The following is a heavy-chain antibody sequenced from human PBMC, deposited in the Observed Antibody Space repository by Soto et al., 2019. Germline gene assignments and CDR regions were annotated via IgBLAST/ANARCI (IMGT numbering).Heavy chain of an antibody. V-gene: IGHV3-21*06. CDR2: ISSTTNYI. J-gene: IGHJ4*01. CDR1: GFTFTRYS. Sequence: GGSLRRSCAASGFTFTRYSMNWVRQAPGKGLEWVSSISSTTNYIYYGDSMKGRFTISRDNAKNSLYLEMNSLRAEDTAVYYCARESEDLTSNFDYWVHGTLVTVSS. CDR3: ARESEDLTSNFDY.